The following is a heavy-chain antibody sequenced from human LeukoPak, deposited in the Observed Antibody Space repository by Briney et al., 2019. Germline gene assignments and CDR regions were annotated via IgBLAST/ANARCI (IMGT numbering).Heavy chain of an antibody. CDR1: GFTFQTFG. CDR3: AKVRYCSGVNCYPDDN. D-gene: IGHD2-15*01. Sequence: GGSLRLSCAVSGFTFQTFGMHWVRQTPGKGLNWVAFIRYDGNNKYYADSVKGRFTISRDNSKNMLYLEMNSLSTEDTAVYYCAKVRYCSGVNCYPDDNWGQGTLVTVSS. CDR2: IRYDGNNK. J-gene: IGHJ4*02. V-gene: IGHV3-30*02.